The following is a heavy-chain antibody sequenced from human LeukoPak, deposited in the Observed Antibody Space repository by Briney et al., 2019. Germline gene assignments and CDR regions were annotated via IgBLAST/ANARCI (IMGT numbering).Heavy chain of an antibody. CDR2: ISGSGSST. V-gene: IGHV3-23*01. CDR3: ANARSSGWYESDY. CDR1: GFSFSTYA. Sequence: GGSLRLSCAASGFSFSTYAMSWVRQAPGKGLEWVSAISGSGSSTYYADSVKGRFTIPRDNSKNTLSLQMDSLRSDDTAVYYCANARSSGWYESDYWGQGTLVTVSS. J-gene: IGHJ4*02. D-gene: IGHD6-19*01.